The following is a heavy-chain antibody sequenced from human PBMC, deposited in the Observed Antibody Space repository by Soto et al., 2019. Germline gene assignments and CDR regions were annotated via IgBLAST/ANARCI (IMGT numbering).Heavy chain of an antibody. V-gene: IGHV4-39*01. CDR3: ARHGSDDYNNYYYYYMDV. J-gene: IGHJ6*03. Sequence: QLQLQESGPGLVKPSETLSLTCTVSGGSISSSSYYWGWIRQPPGKGLEWIGSIYYSGSTYYNPSLKSRVTISVDTSKNQFSRKLSSVTAADPALYYCARHGSDDYNNYYYYYMDVWGKGTTVTVSS. CDR1: GGSISSSSYY. CDR2: IYYSGST. D-gene: IGHD3-10*01.